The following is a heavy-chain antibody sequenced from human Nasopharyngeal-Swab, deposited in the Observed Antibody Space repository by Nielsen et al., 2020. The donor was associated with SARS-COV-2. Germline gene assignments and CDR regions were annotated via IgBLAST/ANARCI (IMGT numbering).Heavy chain of an antibody. V-gene: IGHV1-69*01. CDR2: IIPILGTA. Sequence: WVRQAPGQGLEWMGGIIPILGTANYAQKFQGRVTITADESTSTAYMELSSLRSEDTAVYYCARDRGSNFDYWGQGTLVTVSS. D-gene: IGHD5-12*01. CDR3: ARDRGSNFDY. J-gene: IGHJ4*02.